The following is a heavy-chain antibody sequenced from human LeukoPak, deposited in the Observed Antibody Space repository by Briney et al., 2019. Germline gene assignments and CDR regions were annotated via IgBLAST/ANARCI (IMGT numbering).Heavy chain of an antibody. CDR1: GFNVSDSY. J-gene: IGHJ4*02. V-gene: IGHV3-53*01. Sequence: PGGSLRLSCAASGFNVSDSYMSWVRQAPGKGLEWVSIIYSGGSTYYEDSVNGLFTLTRDNTKNTPYLQMSSLRAEDTAVYYCARDKNYWGRGTLVTVSS. CDR3: ARDKNY. CDR2: IYSGGST.